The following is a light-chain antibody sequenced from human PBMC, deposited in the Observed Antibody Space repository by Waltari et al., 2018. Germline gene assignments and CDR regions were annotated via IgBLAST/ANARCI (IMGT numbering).Light chain of an antibody. V-gene: IGLV2-14*03. CDR3: SSYTSSTSVI. J-gene: IGLJ2*01. CDR2: DVN. Sequence: QSALTQPASVSGSPGQSITISCTGTSNDVGGYKYVSWYQQHPGKAPKAFIYDVNNRPSGVSNRFSGSKSGNTASLTISGLQAEDDADYYCSSYTSSTSVIFGGGTKVTVL. CDR1: SNDVGGYKY.